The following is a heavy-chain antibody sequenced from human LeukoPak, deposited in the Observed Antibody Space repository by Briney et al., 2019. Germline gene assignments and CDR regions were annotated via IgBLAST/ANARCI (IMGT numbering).Heavy chain of an antibody. CDR1: GFTLKTYW. D-gene: IGHD6-6*01. Sequence: PGGSLRLSCEASGFTLKTYWMGWVRQAPGKGLEWVANINQDGSEKYYVDSVKGRFTISRDNAKSSLYLQMNSLRAEDTAVYYCARDKAAPDYWGQGTLVTVSS. CDR2: INQDGSEK. V-gene: IGHV3-7*01. J-gene: IGHJ4*02. CDR3: ARDKAAPDY.